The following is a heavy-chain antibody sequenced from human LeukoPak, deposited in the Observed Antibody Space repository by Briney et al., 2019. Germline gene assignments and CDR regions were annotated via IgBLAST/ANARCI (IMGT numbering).Heavy chain of an antibody. D-gene: IGHD3-10*01. CDR3: ARTPGRRIWFGDY. CDR1: GGSISSGSYY. Sequence: PSETLSLTCTVSGGSISSGSYYWSWIRQPAGKGLEWIGRIYTSGSTNYNPSLKSRVTISVDTSKNQFSLKLSSVTAADTAVYYCARTPGRRIWFGDYWGQGTLVTVSS. J-gene: IGHJ4*02. V-gene: IGHV4-61*02. CDR2: IYTSGST.